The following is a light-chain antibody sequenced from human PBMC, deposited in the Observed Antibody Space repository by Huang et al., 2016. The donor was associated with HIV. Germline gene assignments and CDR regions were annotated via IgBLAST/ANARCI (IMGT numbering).Light chain of an antibody. J-gene: IGKJ5*01. CDR2: GAS. Sequence: IQLTQSPTSLSASVGDRVAIACRASQAIGTYLNWFQQKPGRAPKLLISGASSVHSGIPSRFIGSGSGTEFTLTIRGLQFDDFATYFCQQSYSALITFGQGTRLEIK. V-gene: IGKV1-39*01. CDR1: QAIGTY. CDR3: QQSYSALIT.